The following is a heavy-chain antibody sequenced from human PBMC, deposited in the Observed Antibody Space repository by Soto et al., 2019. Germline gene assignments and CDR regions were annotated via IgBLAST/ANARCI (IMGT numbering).Heavy chain of an antibody. V-gene: IGHV4-30-2*01. D-gene: IGHD6-19*01. CDR2: IYHSGST. Sequence: SETLSLTCAVSGGSISSGGYSWSWVRQPPGKGLEWIGYIYHSGSTYYNPSLKSRVTISVDTSKNQFSLKLTSVTAADTAVYYCARHGYTSGRTYFDYWGQGTLVTVSS. CDR3: ARHGYTSGRTYFDY. CDR1: GGSISSGGYS. J-gene: IGHJ4*02.